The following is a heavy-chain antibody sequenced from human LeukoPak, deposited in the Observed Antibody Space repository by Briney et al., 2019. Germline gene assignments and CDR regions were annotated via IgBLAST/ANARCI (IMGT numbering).Heavy chain of an antibody. CDR2: IYYSGST. J-gene: IGHJ4*03. D-gene: IGHD3-3*01. CDR1: GGSVSGYY. Sequence: SETLSLTCTVSGGSVSGYYWGWIRQPPGKGLEWIGYIYYSGSTNYNPSLKSRVTMSVDTSKNQFSLKLSSVTAADTAVYYCARGFTIFGEKGYYFDYWGQGTMVTVSS. CDR3: ARGFTIFGEKGYYFDY. V-gene: IGHV4-59*02.